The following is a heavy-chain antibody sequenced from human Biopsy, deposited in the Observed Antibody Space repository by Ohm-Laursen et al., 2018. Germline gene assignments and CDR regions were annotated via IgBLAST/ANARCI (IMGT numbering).Heavy chain of an antibody. J-gene: IGHJ6*02. CDR2: ISTSGSST. Sequence: GSLRLSCAASGFTFSTYSMNWVRQPPGKGLEWVSSISTSGSSTNYADSVKGRFIVSRDNDKNSLYLQMNSLRAEDTAVYHCARSPGRDRMDVWGQGTTVIVSS. CDR1: GFTFSTYS. D-gene: IGHD1-14*01. CDR3: ARSPGRDRMDV. V-gene: IGHV3-21*01.